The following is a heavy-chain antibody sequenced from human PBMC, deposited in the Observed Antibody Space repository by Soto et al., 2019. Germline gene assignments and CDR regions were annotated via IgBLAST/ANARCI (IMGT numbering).Heavy chain of an antibody. CDR3: TRGAQGFDY. CDR1: GFTFSSYD. V-gene: IGHV3-13*04. J-gene: IGHJ4*02. CDR2: IGTAGDT. Sequence: SLRLSCGASGFTFSSYDMHWVRQATGKGLEWVSGIGTAGDTYYSGSVKGRFTISRENAKNSLYLQMNSLSAGDTAVYYCTRGAQGFDYWGQGTLVTVSS.